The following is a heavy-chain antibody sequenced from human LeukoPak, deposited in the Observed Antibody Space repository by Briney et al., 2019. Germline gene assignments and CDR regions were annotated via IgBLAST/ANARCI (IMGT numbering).Heavy chain of an antibody. CDR3: AREARAYGGHAGDY. J-gene: IGHJ4*02. V-gene: IGHV3-48*04. CDR2: VSSSSSTI. Sequence: GGSLRLSCAASGFTFSSYSMNWVRQAPGKGLEWVSYVSSSSSTIYYADSVKGRFTISRDNAKNSLYLQMNSLRAEDTAVYYCAREARAYGGHAGDYWGQGTLVTVSS. D-gene: IGHD5-12*01. CDR1: GFTFSSYS.